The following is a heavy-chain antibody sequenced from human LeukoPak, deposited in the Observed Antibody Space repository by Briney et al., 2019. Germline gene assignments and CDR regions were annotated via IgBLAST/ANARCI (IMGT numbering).Heavy chain of an antibody. J-gene: IGHJ6*03. CDR2: ISGSGGST. CDR3: AKDVTYYHYMGV. CDR1: GFTFSSYA. D-gene: IGHD2-21*02. Sequence: PGGSLRLSCAASGFTFSSYAMSWVRQAPGKGLEWVSAISGSGGSTYYADSVKGRFTISRDNSKNTLYLQMNSLSAEDTAVYYCAKDVTYYHYMGVWGKGTTVTVSS. V-gene: IGHV3-23*01.